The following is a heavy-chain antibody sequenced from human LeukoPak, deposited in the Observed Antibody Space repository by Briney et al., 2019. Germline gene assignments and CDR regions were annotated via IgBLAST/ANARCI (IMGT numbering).Heavy chain of an antibody. V-gene: IGHV3-9*01. CDR3: AKGAADYYYYYMDV. CDR1: GFTFDVYA. J-gene: IGHJ6*03. CDR2: ISWNSGSI. D-gene: IGHD6-13*01. Sequence: GGSLRLSCAASGFTFDVYAMHWVRQAPGKGLEWVSGISWNSGSIGYADSVKGRFTISRDNAKNSLYLQMNSLRAEDTALYYCAKGAADYYYYYMDVWGKGTTVTVSS.